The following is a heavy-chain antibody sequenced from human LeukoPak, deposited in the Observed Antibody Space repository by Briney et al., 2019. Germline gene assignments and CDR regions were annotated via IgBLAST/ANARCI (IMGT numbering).Heavy chain of an antibody. J-gene: IGHJ4*02. D-gene: IGHD3-22*01. CDR3: ARDQEPSYLKDSSGYCYGY. CDR1: GYTFTSYY. V-gene: IGHV1-46*01. CDR2: INPSGGST. Sequence: ASVKVSCKASGYTFTSYYMDWVRQAPGQGLEWMGIINPSGGSTSYAQKFQGRVTMTRDTSTSTVYMELSRLRSEDTAVYYCARDQEPSYLKDSSGYCYGYWGQGTLVTVSS.